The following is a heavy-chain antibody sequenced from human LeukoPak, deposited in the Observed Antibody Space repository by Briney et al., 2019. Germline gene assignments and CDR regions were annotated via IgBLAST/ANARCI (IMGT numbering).Heavy chain of an antibody. CDR2: INHSGST. CDR1: GGPFSDYY. V-gene: IGHV4-34*01. J-gene: IGHJ4*02. CDR3: ARGEGARDGYNYEGPFYFDY. D-gene: IGHD5-24*01. Sequence: SETLSLTCAVYGGPFSDYYWSWIRQPPGKGLEWIGKINHSGSTNYSPSLKSRVTISIDTSKNQFSLKLNSMTAADTAVYYCARGEGARDGYNYEGPFYFDYWGQGTLVIVSS.